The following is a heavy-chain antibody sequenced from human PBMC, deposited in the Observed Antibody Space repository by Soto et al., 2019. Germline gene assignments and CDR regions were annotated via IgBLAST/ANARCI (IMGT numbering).Heavy chain of an antibody. CDR3: ARAPGVRFYFDS. V-gene: IGHV4-59*01. CDR1: GGSISTYY. CDR2: IYYSGST. J-gene: IGHJ4*02. Sequence: SETLSLTCTVSGGSISTYYWSWIRQPPGKGLEWIGYIYYSGSTNYNPSLKSRVTISLDTSKNQFSLMLSSVTAADTALYYCARAPGVRFYFDSWGQGTLVTVSS. D-gene: IGHD4-17*01.